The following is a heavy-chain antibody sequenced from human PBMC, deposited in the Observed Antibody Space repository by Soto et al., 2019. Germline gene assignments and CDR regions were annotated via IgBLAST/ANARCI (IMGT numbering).Heavy chain of an antibody. Sequence: SETLSLTCTVSGGSISSSSYYWGWIRQPPGKGLEWIGSIYYSGSTYYNPSLKSRVTISVDTSKNQFALKLSFVTAAGTAEYYGAGQISLSKVQKEHDFWSGYYGGGWFDPWGQGTLVTVSS. V-gene: IGHV4-39*01. J-gene: IGHJ5*02. CDR2: IYYSGST. D-gene: IGHD3-3*01. CDR1: GGSISSSSYY. CDR3: AGQISLSKVQKEHDFWSGYYGGGWFDP.